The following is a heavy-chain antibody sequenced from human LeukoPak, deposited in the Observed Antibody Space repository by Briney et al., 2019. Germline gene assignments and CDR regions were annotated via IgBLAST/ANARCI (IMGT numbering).Heavy chain of an antibody. Sequence: ASVTVSCKASGYTFTGYYMHWVRQAPGQGLEWMGWISAYNGNTNYAQKLQGRVTMTTDTSTSTAYMELRSLRSDATAVYYCARAGTLGGLFDYWGQGTLVTVSS. D-gene: IGHD1-26*01. CDR3: ARAGTLGGLFDY. V-gene: IGHV1-18*04. CDR2: ISAYNGNT. J-gene: IGHJ4*02. CDR1: GYTFTGYY.